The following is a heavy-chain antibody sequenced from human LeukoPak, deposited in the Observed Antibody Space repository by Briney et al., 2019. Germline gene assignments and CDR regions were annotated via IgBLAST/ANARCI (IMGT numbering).Heavy chain of an antibody. CDR1: GFTFSSYG. V-gene: IGHV3-33*01. D-gene: IGHD7-27*01. CDR2: IWYDGSNK. CDR3: ARDPGTGAFDY. Sequence: GGSLRLSCAASGFTFSSYGMHWVRQAPGKGLEWVAVIWYDGSNKYYADSVKGRFTISRDSSKNTLYLQMNSLRAEDTAVYYCARDPGTGAFDYWGQGTLVTVSS. J-gene: IGHJ4*02.